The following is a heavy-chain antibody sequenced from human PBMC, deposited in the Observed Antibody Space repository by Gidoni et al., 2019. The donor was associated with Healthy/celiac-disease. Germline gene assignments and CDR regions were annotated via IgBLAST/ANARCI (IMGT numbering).Heavy chain of an antibody. CDR1: GFTFSSYS. CDR3: ASLEDYSNYGILDAFDI. Sequence: EVQLVASGGGLVKPGGSLRLSCAASGFTFSSYSMNWVRQAPGKGLEWVSSISSSSSYIYYADSVKGRFTISRDNAKNSLYLQMNSLRAEDTAVYYCASLEDYSNYGILDAFDIWGQGTMVTVSS. V-gene: IGHV3-21*01. D-gene: IGHD4-4*01. CDR2: ISSSSSYI. J-gene: IGHJ3*02.